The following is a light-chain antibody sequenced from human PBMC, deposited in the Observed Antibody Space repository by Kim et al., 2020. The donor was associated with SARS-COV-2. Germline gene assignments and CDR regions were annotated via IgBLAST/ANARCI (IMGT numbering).Light chain of an antibody. CDR2: GDH. V-gene: IGLV6-57*01. CDR1: GGGIATAY. CDR3: HSYDSTHWV. J-gene: IGLJ3*02. Sequence: GNTGTIPCTRLGGGIATAYVQWFQQRPGSSPITVIYGDHQRPSGVPTRFSGSIDVSSNSASLTISGLKTEDEADYYCHSYDSTHWVFGGGTQLTVL.